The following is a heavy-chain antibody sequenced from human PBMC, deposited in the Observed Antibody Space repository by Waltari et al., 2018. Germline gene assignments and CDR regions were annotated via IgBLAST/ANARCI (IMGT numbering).Heavy chain of an antibody. CDR3: ATNRGYSYGYSARYDYGMDV. CDR1: GFTFSSYS. J-gene: IGHJ6*02. Sequence: EVQLVESGGGLVKPGGSLRLSCAASGFTFSSYSMNWVRQAPGKGLEWVSSFSSISSYIYYADSVKGRFTISRDNAKNSLYLQMNSLRAEDTAVYDCATNRGYSYGYSARYDYGMDVWGQGTTVTVAS. CDR2: FSSISSYI. V-gene: IGHV3-21*01. D-gene: IGHD5-18*01.